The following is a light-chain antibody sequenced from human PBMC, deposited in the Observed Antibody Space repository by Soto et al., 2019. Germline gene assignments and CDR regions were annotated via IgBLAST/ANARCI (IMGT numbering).Light chain of an antibody. CDR1: QAVSSN. CDR3: QQYYSTRRT. CDR2: GAS. V-gene: IGKV3-15*01. J-gene: IGKJ1*01. Sequence: EIVMTQSPVTLSVSPGERATLSCRASQAVSSNLAWYQHKPGQAPRLLIYGASTRATDFPARFSGSGSGTDFTLTISSLQAEDVAVYYCQQYYSTRRTFGQGSKVDI.